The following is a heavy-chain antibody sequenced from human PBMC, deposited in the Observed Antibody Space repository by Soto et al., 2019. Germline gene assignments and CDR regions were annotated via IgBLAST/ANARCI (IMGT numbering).Heavy chain of an antibody. D-gene: IGHD2-2*02. CDR3: TRDLGTIVVVPAAIRDYYYYGMDV. V-gene: IGHV3-49*04. J-gene: IGHJ6*02. CDR2: XRSKAYGGTT. CDR1: GFTFGDYA. Sequence: GGSLRLSCTASGFTFGDYAMSWVRQAPGKGLXXXXXXRSKAYGGTTEYAASVKGRFTISRDDSKSIAYLQMNSLKTEDTAVYYCTRDLGTIVVVPAAIRDYYYYGMDVWGQGTTVTVSS.